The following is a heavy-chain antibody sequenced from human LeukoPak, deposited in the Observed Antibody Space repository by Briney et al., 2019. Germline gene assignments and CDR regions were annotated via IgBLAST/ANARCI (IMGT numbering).Heavy chain of an antibody. J-gene: IGHJ3*02. CDR2: LNNDGSST. CDR1: GFTFSSYW. CDR3: ARETSSRGAFDI. Sequence: GGSLRLSCAASGFTFSSYWMHWVRQAPGKGLVWVSRLNNDGSSTNYADSVKGRFTISRDNAKNTLYLQMNSLRAEDTAVYYCARETSSRGAFDIWGQGTMVTDSS. V-gene: IGHV3-74*01. D-gene: IGHD6-13*01.